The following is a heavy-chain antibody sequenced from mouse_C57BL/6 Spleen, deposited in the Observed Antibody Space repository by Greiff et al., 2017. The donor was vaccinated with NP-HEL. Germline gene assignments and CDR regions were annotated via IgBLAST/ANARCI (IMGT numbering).Heavy chain of an antibody. Sequence: EVQLQQSGPELVKPGASVKMSCKASGYTFTDYNMHWVKQSHGKSLEWIGYINPNNGGTSYNQKFKGKATLTVNKSSSTAYMELRSLTSEDSAVYYCARRGGNLYYGYDEFAYWGQGTLVTVSA. D-gene: IGHD2-2*01. V-gene: IGHV1-22*01. CDR2: INPNNGGT. CDR1: GYTFTDYN. J-gene: IGHJ3*01. CDR3: ARRGGNLYYGYDEFAY.